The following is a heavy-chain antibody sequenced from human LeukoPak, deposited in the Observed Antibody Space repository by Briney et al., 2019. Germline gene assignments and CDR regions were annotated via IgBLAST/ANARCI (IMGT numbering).Heavy chain of an antibody. Sequence: SETLSLTCTVSGGSISSYYWSWIRQPPGKGLEWIGYIYYSGSTNYNPSLKSRVTISVDTSKDQFSLKLSSVNAADTAVYYCARGYYDSSGYQDAFDIWGQGTMVTVSS. CDR1: GGSISSYY. CDR3: ARGYYDSSGYQDAFDI. J-gene: IGHJ3*02. D-gene: IGHD3-22*01. CDR2: IYYSGST. V-gene: IGHV4-59*01.